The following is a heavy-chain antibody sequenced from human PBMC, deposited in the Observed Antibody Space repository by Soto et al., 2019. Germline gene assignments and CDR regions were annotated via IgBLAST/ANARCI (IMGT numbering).Heavy chain of an antibody. V-gene: IGHV3-30*18. J-gene: IGHJ6*02. Sequence: QVQLVESGGGVVQPGRSLRLSCAASGFTFSSYGMHWVRQAPGKGLEWVTFTSYEGSNTYYADSVKGRFTISRENSKNTLYLQMNSLRAEDTAVYYCAKTAFGDALDYYYYSGLDVWGQGTTVTVSS. CDR2: TSYEGSNT. D-gene: IGHD4-17*01. CDR3: AKTAFGDALDYYYYSGLDV. CDR1: GFTFSSYG.